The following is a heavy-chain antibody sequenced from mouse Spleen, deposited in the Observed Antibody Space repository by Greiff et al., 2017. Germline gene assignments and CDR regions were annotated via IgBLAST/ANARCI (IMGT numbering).Heavy chain of an antibody. V-gene: IGHV5-9*01. J-gene: IGHJ4*01. Sequence: EVMLVESGGGLVKLGGSLKLSCAASGFTFSSYAMSWVRQTPEKRLEWVATISSGGGNTYYPDSVKGRFTISRDNAKNTLYLQMSSLKSEDTAMYYCARHSGYGLYAMDYWGQGTSVTVSS. CDR2: ISSGGGNT. CDR3: ARHSGYGLYAMDY. D-gene: IGHD1-2*01. CDR1: GFTFSSYA.